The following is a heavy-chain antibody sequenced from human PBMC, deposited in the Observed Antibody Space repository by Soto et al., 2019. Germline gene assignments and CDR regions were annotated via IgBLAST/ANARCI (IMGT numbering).Heavy chain of an antibody. CDR3: AIDIVFDH. Sequence: SHTLSLTCAISGDSVSSNSAGCNWIRQSPSRGLEWLGRTYYRSKWYNEYAVSVKSRITINPDTSRNQISLQLNSLTPEDTAVSSCAIDIVFDHWGRGTQVTVSS. J-gene: IGHJ5*02. CDR2: TYYRSKWYN. CDR1: GDSVSSNSAG. V-gene: IGHV6-1*01. D-gene: IGHD3-16*02.